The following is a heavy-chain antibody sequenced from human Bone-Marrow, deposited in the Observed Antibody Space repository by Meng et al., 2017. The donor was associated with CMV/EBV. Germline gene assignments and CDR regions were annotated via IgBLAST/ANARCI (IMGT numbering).Heavy chain of an antibody. CDR3: AKLDAPADAFDI. V-gene: IGHV4-61*08. CDR2: VHYSGRT. J-gene: IGHJ3*02. Sequence: SETLSLTCSVTGVSVRNGDYYWFWIRQSPGKGLEWIGYVHYSGRTNYNPSLMSRVTISLDTSRKQFSLKLTSVTAADTAVYYCAKLDAPADAFDIWGRGAMVTF. D-gene: IGHD2-2*01. CDR1: GVSVRNGDYY.